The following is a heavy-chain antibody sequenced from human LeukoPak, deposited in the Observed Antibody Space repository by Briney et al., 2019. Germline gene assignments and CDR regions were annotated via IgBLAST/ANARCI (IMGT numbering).Heavy chain of an antibody. Sequence: SETLSLTCTVSGGSISSSSYYWSRIRQPPGKGLEWIGEINHSGSTNYNPSLKSRVTISVDTSKNQFSLKLSSVTAADTAVYYCARAPNYYDFWSGYYNNWFDPWGQGTLVTVSS. CDR3: ARAPNYYDFWSGYYNNWFDP. V-gene: IGHV4-39*07. D-gene: IGHD3-3*01. CDR1: GGSISSSSYY. CDR2: INHSGST. J-gene: IGHJ5*02.